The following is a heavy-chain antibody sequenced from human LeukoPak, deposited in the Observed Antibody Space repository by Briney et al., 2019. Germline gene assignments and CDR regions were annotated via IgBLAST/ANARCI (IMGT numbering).Heavy chain of an antibody. CDR3: ACGYSSSWYVS. CDR1: GFTFSDHY. V-gene: IGHV3-72*01. CDR2: TRNKANSYTT. Sequence: GGSLRLSCAASGFTFSDHYMDWVRQAPGKGPEWVGRTRNKANSYTTEYAASVKGRFTISRDDSKNSLYLQMNSLKTEDTAVYYCACGYSSSWYVSWGQGTLVTVSS. D-gene: IGHD6-13*01. J-gene: IGHJ5*02.